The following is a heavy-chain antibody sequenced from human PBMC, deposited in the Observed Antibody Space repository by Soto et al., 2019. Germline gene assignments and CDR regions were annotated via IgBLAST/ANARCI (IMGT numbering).Heavy chain of an antibody. Sequence: ASVKVSCKVSGYSLTEISMHWVRQAPGKGLEWMGGFDPEDDETIYAQKFQGRLTMTEDTSTDTAYMELSGLRSEDTAVYYCATESGWYNWFDPWGQGTLVAVSS. J-gene: IGHJ5*02. CDR1: GYSLTEIS. CDR3: ATESGWYNWFDP. CDR2: FDPEDDET. V-gene: IGHV1-24*01. D-gene: IGHD6-19*01.